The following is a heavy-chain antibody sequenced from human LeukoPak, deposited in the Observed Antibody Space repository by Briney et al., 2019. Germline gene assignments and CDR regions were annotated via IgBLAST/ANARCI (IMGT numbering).Heavy chain of an antibody. V-gene: IGHV4-31*03. CDR2: IYYSGST. J-gene: IGHJ4*02. CDR1: GGSISSGGYY. CDR3: ARGPITMVRGAGGRIDY. Sequence: SETLSLTCTVSGGSISSGGYYWSWIRQHPGKGLEWIGYIYYSGSTYYNPSLKSRVTISVDTSKNQFSLKLSSVTAADTAVYYCARGPITMVRGAGGRIDYWGQGTLVTVSS. D-gene: IGHD3-10*01.